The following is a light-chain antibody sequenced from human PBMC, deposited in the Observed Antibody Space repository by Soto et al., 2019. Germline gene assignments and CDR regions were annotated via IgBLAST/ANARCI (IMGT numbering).Light chain of an antibody. V-gene: IGKV3-20*01. CDR3: QQYGTSVT. Sequence: EIVLTQSPGTLSLSPGERATLSCRSSQSISTSHLAWFQQRPGQAPRLLIYGASNRVTGIPDRFSGSGSGTEFTLTISRLESEDFAVYYCQQYGTSVTFGPGT. CDR2: GAS. J-gene: IGKJ3*01. CDR1: QSISTSH.